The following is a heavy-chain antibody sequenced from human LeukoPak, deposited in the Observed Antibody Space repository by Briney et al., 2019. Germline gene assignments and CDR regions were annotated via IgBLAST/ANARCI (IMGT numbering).Heavy chain of an antibody. CDR1: GFTFSSYA. D-gene: IGHD5-18*01. Sequence: PGGSLRLSCAASGFTFSSYAMTWVRQAPGKGLEWVSAISGSGGTTYYADSVKGRFTISRDNAKNTQYLQMSSLRAEDTAIYYCAKDRAGKKAMVRDFEYWGQGTLVTVSS. CDR2: ISGSGGTT. V-gene: IGHV3-23*01. CDR3: AKDRAGKKAMVRDFEY. J-gene: IGHJ4*02.